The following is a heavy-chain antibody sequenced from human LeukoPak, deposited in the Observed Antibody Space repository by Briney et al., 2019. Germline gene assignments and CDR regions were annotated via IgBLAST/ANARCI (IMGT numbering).Heavy chain of an antibody. D-gene: IGHD3-10*01. CDR3: ATDDRDYYYYYMDV. V-gene: IGHV3-21*01. CDR2: ISSTGGDI. J-gene: IGHJ6*03. CDR1: GLTFSIYG. Sequence: PGGSLRLSCAASGLTFSIYGMNWVRQAPGKGLQWVSSISSTGGDIYYADSVRGRFTISRDNAKNSLYLQLNRLRAEDTAVYFCATDDRDYYYYYMDVWGKGTTFTVSS.